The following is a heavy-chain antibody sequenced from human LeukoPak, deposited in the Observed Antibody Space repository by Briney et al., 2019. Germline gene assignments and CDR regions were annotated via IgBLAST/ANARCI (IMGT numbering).Heavy chain of an antibody. Sequence: ETLSLTCTVSGGSISSSSYYWGWVRQAPGKGLEWVSAISGSGGSTYYADSVKGRFTISRDNSKNTLYLQMNSLRAEDTAVYYCAKRPDTTGHWGQGTLVTVSS. J-gene: IGHJ4*02. CDR3: AKRPDTTGH. CDR2: ISGSGGST. CDR1: GGSISSSSYY. V-gene: IGHV3-23*01. D-gene: IGHD4-17*01.